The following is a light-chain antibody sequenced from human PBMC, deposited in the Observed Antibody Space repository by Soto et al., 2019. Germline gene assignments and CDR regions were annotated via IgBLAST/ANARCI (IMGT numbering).Light chain of an antibody. CDR2: GAS. V-gene: IGKV3-20*01. CDR1: QSVSSSY. J-gene: IGKJ1*01. CDR3: QQYGSWT. Sequence: EIVLTQSPGTLSLSPGERATLSCRASQSVSSSYLAWYQQKPGQAPRLLMYGASSRATGIPDRFSGSGSGTDFTLTISRLEPEDFAVYYCQQYGSWTFGQGTKVDIK.